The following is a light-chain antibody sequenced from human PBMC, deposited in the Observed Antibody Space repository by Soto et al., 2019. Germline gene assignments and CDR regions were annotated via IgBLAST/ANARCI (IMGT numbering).Light chain of an antibody. CDR3: QQYNSYSQYT. V-gene: IGKV1-5*03. CDR2: KAS. CDR1: QTISSW. J-gene: IGKJ5*01. Sequence: DIQMTQSPSTLSASVGDRVTITCRASQTISSWLAWYQQKPGKAPKLLIYKASSLESGVPSRFSGSGSATEFTLTISSLQPDDFATYYCQQYNSYSQYTFGQGTRLEI.